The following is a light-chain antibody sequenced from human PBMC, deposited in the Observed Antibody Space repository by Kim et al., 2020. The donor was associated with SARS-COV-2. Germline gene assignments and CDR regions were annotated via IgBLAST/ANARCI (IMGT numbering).Light chain of an antibody. CDR3: QQYNNWPLT. J-gene: IGKJ4*01. CDR1: QSISTH. Sequence: SLSPGEGATLSCRASQSISTHLAWYQQKPGQAPRLLIFGASTRATGIPARFGGIGSGTEFTLTVSSLQSEDFAVYYCQQYNNWPLTFGGGTKLEIK. V-gene: IGKV3D-15*01. CDR2: GAS.